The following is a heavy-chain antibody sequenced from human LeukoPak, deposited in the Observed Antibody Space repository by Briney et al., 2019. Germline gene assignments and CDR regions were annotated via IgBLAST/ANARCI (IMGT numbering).Heavy chain of an antibody. J-gene: IGHJ4*02. Sequence: GGSLRLSCAASGFTFSDYSMNWMRQAPGKGLEWVSYISSTSPYTNSADSVTGRFTISRDNAKNSLYLQMNSLRAEDTAVYYCARDTGYALDYWGQGTLVTVSS. D-gene: IGHD5-12*01. V-gene: IGHV3-11*05. CDR1: GFTFSDYS. CDR2: ISSTSPYT. CDR3: ARDTGYALDY.